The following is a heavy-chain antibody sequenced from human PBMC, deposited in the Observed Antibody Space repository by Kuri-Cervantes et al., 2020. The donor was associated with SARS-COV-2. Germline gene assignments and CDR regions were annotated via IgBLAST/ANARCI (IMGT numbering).Heavy chain of an antibody. CDR1: GFTFSSYA. J-gene: IGHJ4*02. V-gene: IGHV3-30-3*01. CDR2: ISYDGSNK. D-gene: IGHD6-13*01. Sequence: LSLTCAASGFTFSSYAMHWVRQAPGKGLEWVAVISYDGSNKYYADSVKGRFTISRDNSKNTLHLQMHSLRAEDTAIYYCARGMMQQLRAYDYWGQGTLVTVSS. CDR3: ARGMMQQLRAYDY.